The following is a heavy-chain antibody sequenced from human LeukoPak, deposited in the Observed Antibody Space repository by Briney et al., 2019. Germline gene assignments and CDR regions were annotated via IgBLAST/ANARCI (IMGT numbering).Heavy chain of an antibody. V-gene: IGHV4-61*02. D-gene: IGHD1-26*01. CDR3: ARGIVGATGCFDY. J-gene: IGHJ4*02. Sequence: SQTLSLTCTVSGGSISSGSYYWSWIRQPAGKGLEWIGRIYTSGSTNYNPSLKSRVTISVDTSKNQFSLKLSSVTAADTAVYYCARGIVGATGCFDYWGQGTLVTVSS. CDR1: GGSISSGSYY. CDR2: IYTSGST.